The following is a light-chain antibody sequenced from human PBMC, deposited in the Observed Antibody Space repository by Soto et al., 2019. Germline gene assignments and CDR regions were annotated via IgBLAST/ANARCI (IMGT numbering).Light chain of an antibody. J-gene: IGKJ1*01. Sequence: EIVLTQSPATLSLSPGERATLSCRASQSVSYLAWYQQKPGQAPRLLIYDASNRATDIPARFSGSGSGTAFTLTISSLEPEGFAVYYWQQSSNWWTFGQGTMVESK. CDR2: DAS. V-gene: IGKV3-11*01. CDR3: QQSSNWWT. CDR1: QSVSY.